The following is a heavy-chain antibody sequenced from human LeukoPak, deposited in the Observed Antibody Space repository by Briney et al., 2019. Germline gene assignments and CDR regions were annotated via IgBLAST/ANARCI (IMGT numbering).Heavy chain of an antibody. Sequence: SETLSLTCAVYGGSFSGYYWSWICRPPGKGLEWIGEINHSGSTNYNPSLKSRVTISVDTSKNQFSLKLSSVTAADTAVYYCARGKVVAGTPGQNSWDSWGQGTLVTVSS. CDR1: GGSFSGYY. D-gene: IGHD6-19*01. J-gene: IGHJ4*02. V-gene: IGHV4-34*01. CDR2: INHSGST. CDR3: ARGKVVAGTPGQNSWDS.